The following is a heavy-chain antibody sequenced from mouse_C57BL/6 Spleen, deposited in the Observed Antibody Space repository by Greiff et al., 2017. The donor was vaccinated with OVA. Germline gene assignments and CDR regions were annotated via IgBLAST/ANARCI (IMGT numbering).Heavy chain of an antibody. V-gene: IGHV8-12*01. CDR3: ARNDGYPYYFDY. CDR2: IYWDDDK. D-gene: IGHD2-3*01. J-gene: IGHJ2*01. CDR1: GFSLSTSGMG. Sequence: QVTLNVSGPGILQSSQTLSLTCSFSGFSLSTSGMGVSWIRQPSGKGLEWLAHIYWDDDKRYNPSLKSRLTISKDTSRNQVFLKITSVDTADTATYYCARNDGYPYYFDYWGQGTTLTASS.